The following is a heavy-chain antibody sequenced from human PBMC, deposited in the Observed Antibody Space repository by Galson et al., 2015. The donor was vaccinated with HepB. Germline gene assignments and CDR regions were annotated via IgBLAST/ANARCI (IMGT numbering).Heavy chain of an antibody. V-gene: IGHV3-48*04. CDR3: ANRWLRGNDFDY. D-gene: IGHD5-24*01. CDR1: GFTFNSYS. CDR2: ISAGSDTM. Sequence: SLRLSCAASGFTFNSYSMNWVRQAPGKGLEWVAYISAGSDTMYYADSVKGRFTISRDNAKNSLYLQMTSLRVEDTAVYYCANRWLRGNDFDYWGQGTLVTVSS. J-gene: IGHJ4*02.